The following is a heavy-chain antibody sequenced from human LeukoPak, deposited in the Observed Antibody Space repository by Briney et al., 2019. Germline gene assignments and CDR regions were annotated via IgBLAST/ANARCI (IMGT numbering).Heavy chain of an antibody. CDR1: GYTFTSHG. CDR2: ISAYNGNT. D-gene: IGHD3-22*01. CDR3: ARVLDDSSGYWFYYGMDV. Sequence: ASVKASCKASGYTFTSHGISWVRQAPGQGLEWMGWISAYNGNTNYARKLQGRVTMTTDTSTSTAYMELRSLRSDDTAVYYCARVLDDSSGYWFYYGMDVWGQGTTVTVSS. J-gene: IGHJ6*02. V-gene: IGHV1-18*01.